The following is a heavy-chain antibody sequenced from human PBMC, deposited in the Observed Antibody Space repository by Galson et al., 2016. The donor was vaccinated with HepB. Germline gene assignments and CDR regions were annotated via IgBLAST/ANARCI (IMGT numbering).Heavy chain of an antibody. CDR2: TRSSSGTI. D-gene: IGHD3-3*01. V-gene: IGHV3-48*02. CDR3: ARDRVSGDFWSGYYTGIGMDV. Sequence: SLRLSCAACGFTFSSFSMNWVRQAPGMGLEWVSYTRSSSGTIYYADSVKGRFTISSDNAKNSLYLQMNSMRHEDTALYYCARDRVSGDFWSGYYTGIGMDVWGQGTTVTVSS. CDR1: GFTFSSFS. J-gene: IGHJ6*02.